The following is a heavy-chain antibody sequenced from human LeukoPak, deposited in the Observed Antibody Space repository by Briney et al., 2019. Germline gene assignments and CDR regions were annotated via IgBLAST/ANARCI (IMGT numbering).Heavy chain of an antibody. CDR2: INHSGST. D-gene: IGHD6-6*01. CDR3: AREKTYSSSSIDY. Sequence: SETLSLTCAVYGGSFSGYYWSWIRQPPGKGLEWIGEINHSGSTNYNPSLKSRVTISADTSKNQFSLKLSSVTAADTAVYYCAREKTYSSSSIDYWGQGTLVTVSS. J-gene: IGHJ4*02. CDR1: GGSFSGYY. V-gene: IGHV4-34*01.